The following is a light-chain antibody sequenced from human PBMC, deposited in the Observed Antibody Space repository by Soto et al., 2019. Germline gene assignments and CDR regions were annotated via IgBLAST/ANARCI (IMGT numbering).Light chain of an antibody. CDR3: QQFHSYPIT. CDR2: IAS. V-gene: IGKV1-13*02. CDR1: QGITSA. Sequence: AIQLTQSPSSLSAFVGDRVTITCRASQGITSALAWYQQKPGKAPKLLIPIASSLESGAPSRFSGSGSGSDFTLTINSLQPEDFATYFCQQFHSYPITFGQGTRLEIK. J-gene: IGKJ5*01.